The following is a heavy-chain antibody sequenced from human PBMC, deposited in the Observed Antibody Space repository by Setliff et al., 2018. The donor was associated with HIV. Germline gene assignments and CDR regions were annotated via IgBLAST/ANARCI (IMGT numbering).Heavy chain of an antibody. CDR1: GGPIRSPNW. Sequence: SETLSLTCTVSGGPIRSPNWWSWVRQPPGKGLEWIGEILHGGNTNYSPSLESRVTLSVDKSKNQFSLRLSSVTAADTAVYYCATLAAAGESYDYWGQGSLATVSS. V-gene: IGHV4-4*02. J-gene: IGHJ4*02. CDR2: ILHGGNT. CDR3: ATLAAAGESYDY. D-gene: IGHD6-13*01.